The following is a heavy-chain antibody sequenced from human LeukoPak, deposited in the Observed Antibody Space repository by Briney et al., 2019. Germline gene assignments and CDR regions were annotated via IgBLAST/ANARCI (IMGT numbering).Heavy chain of an antibody. J-gene: IGHJ4*02. V-gene: IGHV3-15*01. Sequence: GGSLRLSCAASGFTFSNAWMSWVRQAPGKGLEWVGRIKSKIDGGTTDYAAPVKGRFTISRDDSKNTLYLQMNSLKTEDTAVYYCTTLLYYDILTGYNPPGSYYWGQGTLVTVSS. CDR3: TTLLYYDILTGYNPPGSYY. CDR1: GFTFSNAW. D-gene: IGHD3-9*01. CDR2: IKSKIDGGTT.